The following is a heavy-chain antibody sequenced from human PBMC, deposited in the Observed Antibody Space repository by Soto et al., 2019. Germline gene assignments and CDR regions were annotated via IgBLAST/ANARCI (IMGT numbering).Heavy chain of an antibody. Sequence: HPGGSLRLSCAASGFTFSSYAMSWVRQAPGKGLEWVSAISGSGGSTYYADSVKGRFTISRDTSKNTLYLQMNSLRAEDTAVYYCAMSFLEWLPDYYYYYYMDVWGKGTTVTVSS. V-gene: IGHV3-23*01. J-gene: IGHJ6*03. CDR3: AMSFLEWLPDYYYYYYMDV. CDR1: GFTFSSYA. CDR2: ISGSGGST. D-gene: IGHD3-3*01.